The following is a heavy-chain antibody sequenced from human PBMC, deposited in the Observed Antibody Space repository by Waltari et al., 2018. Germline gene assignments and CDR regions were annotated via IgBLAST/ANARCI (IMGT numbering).Heavy chain of an antibody. CDR2: IYHSGST. Sequence: QVQLQESGPGLVKPSETLSLTCAVSGYSISSGYYWGWIRQPPGKGLEWIGSIYHSGSTHYTPSLKSRVTISVDTSKNQFSLKLSSVTAADTAVYYCASLYSSGWYMGYFDYWGQGTLVTVSS. CDR3: ASLYSSGWYMGYFDY. J-gene: IGHJ4*02. V-gene: IGHV4-38-2*01. CDR1: GYSISSGYY. D-gene: IGHD6-19*01.